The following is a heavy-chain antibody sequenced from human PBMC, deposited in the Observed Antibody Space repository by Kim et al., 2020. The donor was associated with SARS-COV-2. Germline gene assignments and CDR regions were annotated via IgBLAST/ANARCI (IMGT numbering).Heavy chain of an antibody. CDR3: AKDQEGLEYYFDL. D-gene: IGHD3-3*01. J-gene: IGHJ4*02. CDR2: IDPDSGGT. V-gene: IGHV1-2*06. Sequence: ASVKVSCKASGSTFSGFYVHWVREAPGRGLQWMGRIDPDSGGTKSAQMFQGRVTMTRDTSISTVYLELSRLRSDDTAIYYCAKDQEGLEYYFDLWGQETL. CDR1: GSTFSGFY.